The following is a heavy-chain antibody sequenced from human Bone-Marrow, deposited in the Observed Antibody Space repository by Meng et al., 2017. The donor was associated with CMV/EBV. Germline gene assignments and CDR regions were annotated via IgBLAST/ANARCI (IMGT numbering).Heavy chain of an antibody. D-gene: IGHD3-22*01. Sequence: SGFTFSSYGMHWVRQAPGKGLEWVAFIRYDGSNKYYADSVKGRFTISRDNSKNTLYLQMNSLRAEDTAVYYCYSYYYDSSGYGGFDPWGQGTLVTVSS. V-gene: IGHV3-30*02. CDR2: IRYDGSNK. CDR1: GFTFSSYG. CDR3: YSYYYDSSGYGGFDP. J-gene: IGHJ5*02.